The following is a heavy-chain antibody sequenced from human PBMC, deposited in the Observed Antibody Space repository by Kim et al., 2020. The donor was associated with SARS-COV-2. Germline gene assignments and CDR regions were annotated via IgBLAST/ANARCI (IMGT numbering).Heavy chain of an antibody. Sequence: SQKSQGRVTITRDTSASTAYMELSSLRSEDTAVYYCARDRIRTVIGWFDPWGQGTLVTVSS. CDR3: ARDRIRTVIGWFDP. V-gene: IGHV1-3*01. D-gene: IGHD4-4*01. J-gene: IGHJ5*02.